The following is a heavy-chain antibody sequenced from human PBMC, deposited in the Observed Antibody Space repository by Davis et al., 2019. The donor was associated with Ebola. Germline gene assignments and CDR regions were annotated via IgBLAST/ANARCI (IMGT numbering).Heavy chain of an antibody. CDR1: GFTFSSYW. CDR3: AGPASGHSGYDPYYFDY. D-gene: IGHD5-12*01. CDR2: INSDGSST. V-gene: IGHV3-74*01. Sequence: PGGSLRLSCAASGFTFSSYWMHWVRQAPGKGLVWVSRINSDGSSTSYADSVKGRFTISRDNAKNTLYLQMNSLRVEDTAVYYCAGPASGHSGYDPYYFDYWGQGTLVTVSS. J-gene: IGHJ4*02.